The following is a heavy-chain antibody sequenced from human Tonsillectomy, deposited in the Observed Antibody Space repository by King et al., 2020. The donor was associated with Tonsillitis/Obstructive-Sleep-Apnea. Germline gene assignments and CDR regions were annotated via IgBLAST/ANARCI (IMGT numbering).Heavy chain of an antibody. V-gene: IGHV4-59*01. CDR1: GGSISSDY. Sequence: MQLQESGPGLVKPSETLSLTCTVAGGSISSDYWSWIRQPPGKGLEWIGYVYFSGSTNHNPSLKSRVTISVDTSKNQFSLKLSSVTAADTAVYYCARDMVLEAGGDAFDIWGQGTMVTVSS. D-gene: IGHD3-10*01. CDR2: VYFSGST. J-gene: IGHJ3*02. CDR3: ARDMVLEAGGDAFDI.